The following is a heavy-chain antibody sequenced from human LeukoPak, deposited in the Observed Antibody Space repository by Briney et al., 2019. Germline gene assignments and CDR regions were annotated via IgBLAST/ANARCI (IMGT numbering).Heavy chain of an antibody. J-gene: IGHJ4*02. Sequence: PGGSLRLSCAASGFTFSDFAMHWVRQAPGKGLEWLAGTSDDGTKTYYAHSVKGRFTISRDNSKNMLFLQMNSLRSEDTAIYYCARRDNFEYWGQGTLVTVSS. CDR1: GFTFSDFA. CDR3: ARRDNFEY. V-gene: IGHV3-30*04. CDR2: TSDDGTKT. D-gene: IGHD2-15*01.